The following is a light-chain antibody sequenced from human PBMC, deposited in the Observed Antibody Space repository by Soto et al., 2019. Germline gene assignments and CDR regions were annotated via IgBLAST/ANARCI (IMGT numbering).Light chain of an antibody. Sequence: IQMTQSPSTLSASVGDRVTITCRASQSISSWLAWYQQKLGRAPRLLIYDASSLESGVPSRFSGSGYGTEFTLTISSLQPDDFATYYCQQYNTYSSLTSGGGSKVDIK. CDR1: QSISSW. J-gene: IGKJ4*01. CDR3: QQYNTYSSLT. CDR2: DAS. V-gene: IGKV1-5*01.